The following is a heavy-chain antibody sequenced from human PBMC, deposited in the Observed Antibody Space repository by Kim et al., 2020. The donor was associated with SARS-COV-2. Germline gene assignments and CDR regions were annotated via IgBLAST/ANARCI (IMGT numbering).Heavy chain of an antibody. CDR1: GFTFSSYG. V-gene: IGHV3-33*08. Sequence: GGSLRLSCAASGFTFSSYGMHWVRQAPGKGLEWVAVICYDGSNKYYADSVKGRFTISRDNSKNTLYLQMNSLRAEDTAVYYCARDPLGIAVAGGFFDIWGQGTMVTVSS. J-gene: IGHJ3*02. CDR3: ARDPLGIAVAGGFFDI. D-gene: IGHD6-19*01. CDR2: ICYDGSNK.